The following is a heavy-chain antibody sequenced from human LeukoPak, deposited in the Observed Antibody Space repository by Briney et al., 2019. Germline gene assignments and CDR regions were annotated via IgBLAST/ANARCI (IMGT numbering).Heavy chain of an antibody. CDR3: AKDRAGSGYPDAFDI. D-gene: IGHD3-22*01. CDR2: ISWNSGSI. J-gene: IGHJ3*02. Sequence: PGRSLRLSCAASGFTFDDYAMHWVQQAPGKGLEWVSGISWNSGSIGYADSVKGRFTISRDNAKNSLYLQMNSLRAEDTALYYCAKDRAGSGYPDAFDIWGQGTMVTVSS. CDR1: GFTFDDYA. V-gene: IGHV3-9*01.